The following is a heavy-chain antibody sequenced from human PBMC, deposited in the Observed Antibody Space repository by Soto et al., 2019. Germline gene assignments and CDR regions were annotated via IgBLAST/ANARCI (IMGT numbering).Heavy chain of an antibody. CDR2: IKQDGSEK. J-gene: IGHJ4*02. CDR3: ARVDYYYDSSGYYYVFDY. CDR1: GVTFSIYW. Sequence: GGSLRLSCAASGVTFSIYWMNWVRQAPGKGLEWVANIKQDGSEKYYVDSVKGRFTISRDNAKNSLYLQMNSLRAEDTAVYFCARVDYYYDSSGYYYVFDYWGQGTPVTVSS. D-gene: IGHD3-22*01. V-gene: IGHV3-7*05.